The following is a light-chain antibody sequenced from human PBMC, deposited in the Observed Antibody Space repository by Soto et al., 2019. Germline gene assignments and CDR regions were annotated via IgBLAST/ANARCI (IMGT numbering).Light chain of an antibody. CDR2: GAS. J-gene: IGKJ1*01. CDR1: QSVSTT. CDR3: QQSYSTLRT. Sequence: TPSPETLSLSPGERATLSCRASQSVSTTVAWYHQKPGQAPRLLVYGASTRATGIPARFSGSGSGTDFTLTISSLQPEDFATYYCQQSYSTLRTFGQGTKVDI. V-gene: IGKV3-15*01.